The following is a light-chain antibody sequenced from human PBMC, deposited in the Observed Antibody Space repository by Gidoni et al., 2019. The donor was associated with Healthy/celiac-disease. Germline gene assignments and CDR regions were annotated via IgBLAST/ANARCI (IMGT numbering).Light chain of an antibody. CDR2: GAS. Sequence: EIVMTQSPATLSVSPGERATLPCRASQSVSSNLAWYQQKPGQAPRLLIYGASTRATGIPARFSGSGSGTEFTLTISSLQSEDFAVYYCQQYNSWPEVYTFGQGTKLEIK. CDR3: QQYNSWPEVYT. J-gene: IGKJ2*01. CDR1: QSVSSN. V-gene: IGKV3-15*01.